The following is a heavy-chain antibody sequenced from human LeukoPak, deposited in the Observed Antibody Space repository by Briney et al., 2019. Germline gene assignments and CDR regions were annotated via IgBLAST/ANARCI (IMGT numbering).Heavy chain of an antibody. J-gene: IGHJ4*02. V-gene: IGHV3-48*03. D-gene: IGHD3-10*01. CDR1: GFTFSSYE. CDR3: ARDGKGRNRIGYYFDY. CDR2: ISSSGSTI. Sequence: GGSLRLSCAASGFTFSSYEMNWVRQAPGKGLEWVSYISSSGSTIYYAASVKGRFTISRVNAKNSLYLQMNSLRAEDTAVYYCARDGKGRNRIGYYFDYWGQGTLVTVSS.